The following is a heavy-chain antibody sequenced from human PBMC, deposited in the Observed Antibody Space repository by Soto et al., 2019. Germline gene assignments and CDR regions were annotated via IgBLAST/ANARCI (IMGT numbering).Heavy chain of an antibody. V-gene: IGHV1-18*01. J-gene: IGHJ4*02. CDR3: ARDVGYGLIDY. CDR1: GYTFSSYA. Sequence: QVQLVQSGAEVKKPGASVKVSCKASGYTFSSYAISWVRQAPGQGLEWMGWINAYNGNTNYAQKLQGRVTMTTDTSTSTDYMELRSLRSDDTAVYYCARDVGYGLIDYWGQGTLVTVSS. CDR2: INAYNGNT. D-gene: IGHD5-18*01.